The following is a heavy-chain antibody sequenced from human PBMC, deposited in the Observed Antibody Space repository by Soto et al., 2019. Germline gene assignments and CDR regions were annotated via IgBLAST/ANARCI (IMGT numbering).Heavy chain of an antibody. D-gene: IGHD3-22*01. CDR1: GFTFGDYA. Sequence: EVQLVESGGGLLQPGRSLRLSCTTSGFTFGDYAMSWFRQAPGKGLELVGFVRSKSNGGTTEYAASVKGRFTISRDDSRSLAYLQMNSLKTEDTAVYYCAMDTSGYNYYFDHWGQGTLVIVSS. J-gene: IGHJ4*02. CDR2: VRSKSNGGTT. CDR3: AMDTSGYNYYFDH. V-gene: IGHV3-49*03.